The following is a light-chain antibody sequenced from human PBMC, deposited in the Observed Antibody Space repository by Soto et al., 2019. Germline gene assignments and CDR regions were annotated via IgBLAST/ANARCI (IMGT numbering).Light chain of an antibody. CDR1: QSINSW. J-gene: IGKJ2*01. Sequence: DIQMTQSPSTLSASIGDRVTITCRASQSINSWLAWYQQKPGKAPKLLIYDAPILASGVPSRFSGSGSGTEFSLVISSLQPGDFATYYCQQYDTYSYTFGQGTKLEI. CDR3: QQYDTYSYT. V-gene: IGKV1-5*01. CDR2: DAP.